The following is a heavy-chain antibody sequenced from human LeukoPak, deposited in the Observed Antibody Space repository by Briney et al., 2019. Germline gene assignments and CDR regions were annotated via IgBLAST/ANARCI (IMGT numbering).Heavy chain of an antibody. CDR1: GFTFSSYA. J-gene: IGHJ3*02. CDR2: ISGSGGST. D-gene: IGHD3-22*01. Sequence: GGSLRLSCAASGFTFSSYAMSWVRQAPGKGLEWVSAISGSGGSTYYADSVKGRFTISRDNSKNTLYLQMNSLRAEDTAVYYCAKDLRTMIVVVPDAFDIWGQGTMVTVSS. CDR3: AKDLRTMIVVVPDAFDI. V-gene: IGHV3-23*01.